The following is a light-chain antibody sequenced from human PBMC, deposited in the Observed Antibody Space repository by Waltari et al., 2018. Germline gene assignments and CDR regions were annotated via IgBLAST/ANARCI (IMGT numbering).Light chain of an antibody. CDR3: QQLNSYPPT. J-gene: IGKJ4*01. CDR1: QGIRSY. V-gene: IGKV1-9*01. Sequence: DIQLTQSPSIRSAYVGDRVTITCWASQGIRSYLALYQQKPGKAPKLLIYAASTLQSGVPSRFSGSGSGTEFSLTISSLQPEDFATYYCQQLNSYPPTFGGGTKVEIK. CDR2: AAS.